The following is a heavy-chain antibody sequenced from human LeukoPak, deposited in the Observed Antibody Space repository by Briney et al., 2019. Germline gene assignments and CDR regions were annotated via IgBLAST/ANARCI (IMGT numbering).Heavy chain of an antibody. CDR1: GYTFTSYD. J-gene: IGHJ6*02. V-gene: IGHV1-8*01. CDR3: ARGLGRSAWDIVVVPASDKDYYYYGMDV. Sequence: ASVKVSCKASGYTFTSYDINWVRQATGQGLEWMGWMNPNSGNTGYAQKFQGRVTMTRNTSISTAYMELSSLRSEDTAVYYCARGLGRSAWDIVVVPASDKDYYYYGMDVWGQGITVTVSS. CDR2: MNPNSGNT. D-gene: IGHD2-2*01.